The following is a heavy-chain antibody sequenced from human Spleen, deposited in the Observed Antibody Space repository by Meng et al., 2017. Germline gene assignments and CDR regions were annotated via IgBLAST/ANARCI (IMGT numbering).Heavy chain of an antibody. D-gene: IGHD3-10*01. J-gene: IGHJ6*02. V-gene: IGHV1-69*04. Sequence: SVKVSCKASGYTFTTHYMHWVRQAPGQGLEWMGRIIPILGIANYAQKFQGRVTITADKSTSTAYMELSSLRSEDTAVYYCARDWESTMVRGVDYYYGMDVWGQGTTVTVSS. CDR2: IIPILGIA. CDR3: ARDWESTMVRGVDYYYGMDV. CDR1: GYTFTTHY.